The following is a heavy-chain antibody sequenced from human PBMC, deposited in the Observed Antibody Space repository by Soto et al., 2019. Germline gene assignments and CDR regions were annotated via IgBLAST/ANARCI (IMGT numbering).Heavy chain of an antibody. V-gene: IGHV4-4*07. Sequence: QVQLQESGPGLVKPSETLSLTCTVSGGSISGYYWSWIRQPAGKRLEWIGRIDASGNTNKNPSLNSRGTMSVDTSKNQFSLRLNSVTAADTAVYYCARVGRTRATVTTDAFDVWGQGTKVTVSS. J-gene: IGHJ3*01. CDR3: ARVGRTRATVTTDAFDV. CDR1: GGSISGYY. D-gene: IGHD4-17*01. CDR2: IDASGNT.